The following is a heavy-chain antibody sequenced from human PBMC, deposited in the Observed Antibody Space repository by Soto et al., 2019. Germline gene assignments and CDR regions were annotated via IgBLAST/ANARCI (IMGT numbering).Heavy chain of an antibody. V-gene: IGHV5-51*01. D-gene: IGHD6-13*01. CDR3: AMISAAGKHYYLLAV. J-gene: IGHJ6*02. CDR2: IYPGDSDT. CDR1: GYSFTSYW. Sequence: GESLKISCKGSGYSFTSYWIGWVRQMPGKGLEWMGIIYPGDSDTRYSPSFQGQVTISADKSISTAYLQWSSLKASDTAMYYCAMISAAGKHYYLLAVCGQGSTVPGSS.